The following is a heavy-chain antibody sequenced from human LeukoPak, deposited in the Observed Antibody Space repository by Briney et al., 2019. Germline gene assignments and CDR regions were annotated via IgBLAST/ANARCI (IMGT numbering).Heavy chain of an antibody. CDR2: IKEDGSEK. CDR3: ARDVDTNY. CDR1: GFTFGTFW. D-gene: IGHD5-18*01. V-gene: IGHV3-7*03. Sequence: GRSLRLSCTASGFTFGTFWMTWVRQAPGKGLEWVAIIKEDGSEKYYVDSVKGRFTISRDNARKSLSLQMNSLRAEDTAVYYCARDVDTNYWGQGTLVTVSS. J-gene: IGHJ4*02.